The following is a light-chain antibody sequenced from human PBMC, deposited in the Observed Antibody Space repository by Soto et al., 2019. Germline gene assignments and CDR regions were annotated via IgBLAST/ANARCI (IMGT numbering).Light chain of an antibody. CDR3: QQYGSSSWT. J-gene: IGKJ1*01. CDR2: ATS. V-gene: IGKV3-20*01. CDR1: QSVSSSY. Sequence: ELVLTQSPGTLSLSPGERATLSCRASQSVSSSYLAWYQQKPGQAPRLLIYATSTRATDVPDRFSGSGSGTDFTLTISSLEPEDFAVYYCQQYGSSSWTFGQGSKVEIK.